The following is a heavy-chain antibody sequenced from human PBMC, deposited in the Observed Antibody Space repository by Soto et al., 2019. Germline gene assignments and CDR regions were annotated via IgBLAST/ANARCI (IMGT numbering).Heavy chain of an antibody. CDR3: ARVDDYVWGSFRP. CDR2: IIPIFGTA. Sequence: SVKVSCKASGGTFSSYAISWVRQAPGQGLEWMGGIIPIFGTANYAQKFQGRVTITADESTSTASMELSSLRSEDTAVYYCARVDDYVWGSFRPWGQGTQVTVSS. V-gene: IGHV1-69*13. CDR1: GGTFSSYA. J-gene: IGHJ4*02. D-gene: IGHD3-16*02.